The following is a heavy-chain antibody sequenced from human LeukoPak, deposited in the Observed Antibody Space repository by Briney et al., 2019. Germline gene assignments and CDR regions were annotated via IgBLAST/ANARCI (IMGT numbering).Heavy chain of an antibody. CDR2: INPNSGGT. CDR3: ARHSTRNWFDP. V-gene: IGHV1-2*02. J-gene: IGHJ5*02. CDR1: GYTFTGYY. Sequence: GASVKVSCKASGYTFTGYYMRWVRQAPGQGLEWMGWINPNSGGTNYAQKFQGRVTMTRDTSISTAYMELSRLRSDDTAVYNCARHSTRNWFDPWGQGTLVTVSS. D-gene: IGHD2-2*01.